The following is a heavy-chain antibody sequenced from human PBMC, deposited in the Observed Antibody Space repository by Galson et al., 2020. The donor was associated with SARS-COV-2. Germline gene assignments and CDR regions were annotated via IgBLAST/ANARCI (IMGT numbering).Heavy chain of an antibody. V-gene: IGHV3-33*01. CDR3: ASSLLGDYLDY. D-gene: IGHD7-27*01. Sequence: GESLKISCAASGFTFSSYGMHWVRQAPGKGLEWVAVIWYDGSNKYYADSVKGRFTIPRDNSKNTLYLQMNSLRAEDTAVYYCASSLLGDYLDYWGQGTLVTVSS. J-gene: IGHJ4*02. CDR1: GFTFSSYG. CDR2: IWYDGSNK.